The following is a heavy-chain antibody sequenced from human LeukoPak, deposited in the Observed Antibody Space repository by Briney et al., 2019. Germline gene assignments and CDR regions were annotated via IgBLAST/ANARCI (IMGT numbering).Heavy chain of an antibody. CDR1: GFTFSSYA. CDR2: ISSNGGST. Sequence: GGSLRLSCAASGFTFSSYAMHWVRQAPGKGLEYVSTISSNGGSTYYANSVKGRFTISRDYSKNTLYLQMGSLRAEDMAVYYCARSIWFGELNGMDVWGQGTTVTVSS. CDR3: ARSIWFGELNGMDV. V-gene: IGHV3-64*01. J-gene: IGHJ6*02. D-gene: IGHD3-10*01.